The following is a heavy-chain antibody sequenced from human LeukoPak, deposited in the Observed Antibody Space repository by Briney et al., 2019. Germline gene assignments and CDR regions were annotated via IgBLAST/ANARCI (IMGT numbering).Heavy chain of an antibody. CDR1: GFTFSSYG. Sequence: PGGSLRLSCAASGFTFSSYGMHWVRQAPGKGLEWVAFIRYDGSNKYYADSVKGRFTISRDNSKNTLYLQMNSLRAEDTAVYYCRKPDDYYYYYMDVWGKGTTVTVSS. V-gene: IGHV3-30*02. J-gene: IGHJ6*03. CDR3: RKPDDYYYYYMDV. CDR2: IRYDGSNK.